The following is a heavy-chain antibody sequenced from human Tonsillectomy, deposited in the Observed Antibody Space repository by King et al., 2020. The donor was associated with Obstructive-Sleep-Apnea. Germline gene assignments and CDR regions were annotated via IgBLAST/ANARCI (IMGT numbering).Heavy chain of an antibody. CDR3: ARHRGVEDYGGYGDYFDY. J-gene: IGHJ4*02. CDR1: GGSISNYY. D-gene: IGHD5-12*01. CDR2: MYYSGNT. Sequence: QLQESGPGLVKPSETLSLTCTVSGGSISNYYWSWIRQPPGKGLEWIGYMYYSGNTNFNPSLKSRVTISADTSKIQISLRLSSVTAADTAVYYCARHRGVEDYGGYGDYFDYWGQGTLVTSPQ. V-gene: IGHV4-59*08.